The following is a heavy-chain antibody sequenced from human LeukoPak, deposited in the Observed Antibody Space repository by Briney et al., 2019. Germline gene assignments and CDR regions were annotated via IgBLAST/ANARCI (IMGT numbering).Heavy chain of an antibody. V-gene: IGHV3-53*01. CDR2: IYSGDST. D-gene: IGHD6-13*01. J-gene: IGHJ6*03. Sequence: GGSLRLSCAASGFTVSSNYMSWVRQAPGKGLEWVSVIYSGDSTYHADSVKGRFTISRDNSKNTLYLQMNSLRAEDTAVYYCARGLYSSSWCGYEYYYYYMDVWGKGTTVTVSS. CDR1: GFTVSSNY. CDR3: ARGLYSSSWCGYEYYYYYMDV.